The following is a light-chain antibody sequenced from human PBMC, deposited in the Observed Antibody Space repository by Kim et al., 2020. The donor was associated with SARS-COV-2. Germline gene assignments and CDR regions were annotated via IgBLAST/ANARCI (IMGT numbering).Light chain of an antibody. CDR2: YDS. Sequence: SYELTQPPSVSVAPGKTARITCGGNNIGSKSVHWYQQKPGQAPVLVIYYDSDRPSGIPERFSGSNSGNTAPLTISRVEAGDEADYYCQVWDSSSDRVFGGGTQLTVL. V-gene: IGLV3-21*04. CDR1: NIGSKS. J-gene: IGLJ7*01. CDR3: QVWDSSSDRV.